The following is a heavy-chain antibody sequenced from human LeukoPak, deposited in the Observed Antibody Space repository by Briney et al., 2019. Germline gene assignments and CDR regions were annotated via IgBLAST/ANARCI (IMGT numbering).Heavy chain of an antibody. CDR3: VLDLFSSFAFDI. Sequence: GGSLRLSCAASGFTFGRYWMHWGRQAPGKGLLWVSRINSDGSSTYYADSVKGRFTTSRDNAKNALHLQMNSLTAEDTAVYYCVLDLFSSFAFDIWGQGTMVTVSS. CDR2: INSDGSST. J-gene: IGHJ3*02. CDR1: GFTFGRYW. D-gene: IGHD3/OR15-3a*01. V-gene: IGHV3-74*01.